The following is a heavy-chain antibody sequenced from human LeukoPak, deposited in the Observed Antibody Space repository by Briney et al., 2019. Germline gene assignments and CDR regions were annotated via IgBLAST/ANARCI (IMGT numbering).Heavy chain of an antibody. J-gene: IGHJ5*02. Sequence: GGSVTLLCTPSVLPLSRSCKRGPRDAPGEALEGVANIKQGGREKYYVGSVEGRITNSRDNAKNSLYLQMNSLRAEDTAVYCCAGGLTPPCSSTSCYGGGDWFDPWGQGTLVTVSS. CDR1: VLPLSRSC. CDR3: AGGLTPPCSSTSCYGGGDWFDP. V-gene: IGHV3-7*02. CDR2: IKQGGREK. D-gene: IGHD2-2*01.